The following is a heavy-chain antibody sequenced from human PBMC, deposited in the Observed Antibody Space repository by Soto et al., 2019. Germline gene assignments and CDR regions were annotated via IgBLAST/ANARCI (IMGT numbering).Heavy chain of an antibody. Sequence: HVALVQSGADVKKPGASVTISCKASGYTFTDYALHWVRQAPGQRLEWMGWMNAGVGNTLHSPKFQGRITITRDTSASTAYMELNSLKSEDTAIYYCARDTGYTFGSLNYWGPGTLVTVSS. V-gene: IGHV1-3*01. CDR3: ARDTGYTFGSLNY. CDR2: MNAGVGNT. CDR1: GYTFTDYA. J-gene: IGHJ4*02. D-gene: IGHD5-18*01.